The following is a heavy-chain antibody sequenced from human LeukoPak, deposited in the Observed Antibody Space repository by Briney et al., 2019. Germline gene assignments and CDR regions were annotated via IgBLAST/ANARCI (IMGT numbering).Heavy chain of an antibody. V-gene: IGHV4-59*12. CDR1: GGSISSYY. D-gene: IGHD1-26*01. Sequence: SETLSLTCTVSGGSISSYYWSWIRQPPGKGLEWIGYIYYNGSTNYNPSLKSRVTMSVDTSKNQFSLKLSSVTAADTAVYYCASDSIVGATTALSWGQGTLVTVSS. CDR2: IYYNGST. J-gene: IGHJ5*02. CDR3: ASDSIVGATTALS.